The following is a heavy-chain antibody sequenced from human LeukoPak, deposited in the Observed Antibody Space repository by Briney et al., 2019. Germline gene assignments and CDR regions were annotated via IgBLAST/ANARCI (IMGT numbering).Heavy chain of an antibody. CDR1: GFTFSIYG. J-gene: IGHJ4*02. CDR3: AKQGRSAGARGSFDY. Sequence: QARGSLRLSCAASGFTFSIYGMNWVRQAPGKGLEWVLAISGSGGSTYYADSVKGRFTISADNSKNTLYLQMNSLRAEDTAVYYCAKQGRSAGARGSFDYWGQGTLVTVSS. V-gene: IGHV3-23*01. CDR2: ISGSGGST. D-gene: IGHD1-26*01.